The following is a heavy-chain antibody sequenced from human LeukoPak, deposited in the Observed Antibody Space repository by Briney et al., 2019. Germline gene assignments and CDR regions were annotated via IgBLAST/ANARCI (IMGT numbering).Heavy chain of an antibody. V-gene: IGHV4-34*01. D-gene: IGHD7-27*01. Sequence: SETLSLTCAVYGGSFSGYYWSWIRQPPGKGLEWIGEINHSGSTNYNPSLKSRVTISVDTSKNQFSLKLSSVTASDTAVYFCASLLNGGVAHWFDPWGQGTLVTVSS. J-gene: IGHJ5*02. CDR3: ASLLNGGVAHWFDP. CDR1: GGSFSGYY. CDR2: INHSGST.